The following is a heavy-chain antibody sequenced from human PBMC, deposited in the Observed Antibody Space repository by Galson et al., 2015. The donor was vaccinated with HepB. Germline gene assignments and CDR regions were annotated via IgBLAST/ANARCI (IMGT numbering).Heavy chain of an antibody. CDR3: ARHMDNTIDY. CDR2: IDPSDSHI. V-gene: IGHV5-10-1*01. J-gene: IGHJ4*02. Sequence: SGAEVKKPGESLRISCQGSGYSFSIYWITWVRQMPGKGLEWMGRIDPSDSHINYSPSFQGHVTISVDKSITTAYLQWSSLKTSDTAMYYCARHMDNTIDYWGQGTLVTVSS. D-gene: IGHD1-1*01. CDR1: GYSFSIYW.